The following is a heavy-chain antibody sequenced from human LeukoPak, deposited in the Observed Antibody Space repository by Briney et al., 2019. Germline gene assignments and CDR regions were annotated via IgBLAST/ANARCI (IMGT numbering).Heavy chain of an antibody. Sequence: SETLSLTCSVSGGPISSTSYYWGWIRQPPGKGLEWIGTISYSGNTFYNPSLKSRVTISVDTSKNQFSLKLSSVTAADTSVYYCARLAWGVGPRRAFWDYWGQGTLVTVSS. V-gene: IGHV4-39*01. CDR3: ARLAWGVGPRRAFWDY. J-gene: IGHJ4*02. D-gene: IGHD1-26*01. CDR2: ISYSGNT. CDR1: GGPISSTSYY.